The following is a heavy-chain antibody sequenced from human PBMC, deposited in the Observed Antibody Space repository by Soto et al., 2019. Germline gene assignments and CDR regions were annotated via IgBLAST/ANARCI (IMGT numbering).Heavy chain of an antibody. CDR1: GTSISSYY. Sequence: SETLSLTCTVSGTSISSYYWSWIRQPPGKGLEWIANIHYSGTTNYNPSLASRVTLSVDTSKNQFSLKMTSVTAADRAMYFCARYNSYDIDYWGRGTLVTVSS. CDR3: ARYNSYDIDY. D-gene: IGHD1-1*01. V-gene: IGHV4-59*01. J-gene: IGHJ4*02. CDR2: IHYSGTT.